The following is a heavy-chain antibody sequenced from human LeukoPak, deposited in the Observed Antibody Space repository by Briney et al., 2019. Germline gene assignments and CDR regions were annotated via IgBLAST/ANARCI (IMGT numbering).Heavy chain of an antibody. Sequence: GGSLRLSCVASGFSFSTSWMSWVRQAPGKGPEWVANKKEDGSEKSYVDSVKGRFTISRDNAKNSLYLEMDSLRVEDTAVYSCARGGVSRAAFDVWGQGTMVTVSS. CDR2: KKEDGSEK. CDR1: GFSFSTSW. V-gene: IGHV3-7*05. J-gene: IGHJ3*01. CDR3: ARGGVSRAAFDV.